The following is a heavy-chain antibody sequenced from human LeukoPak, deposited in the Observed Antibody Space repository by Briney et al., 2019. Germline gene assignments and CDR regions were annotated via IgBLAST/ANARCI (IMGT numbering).Heavy chain of an antibody. CDR3: ARGPPRGKYYYMDV. V-gene: IGHV3-13*01. CDR2: IGTASDT. D-gene: IGHD1-1*01. CDR1: GFTFSSFD. Sequence: GGSLRLSCAASGFTFSSFDMHWVRHPTGQGLEWVSTIGTASDTYYPGSVEGRFTLSRDNAKNSLYLQMNSLTAGDTAVYYCARGPPRGKYYYMDVWGKGTTVTVAS. J-gene: IGHJ6*03.